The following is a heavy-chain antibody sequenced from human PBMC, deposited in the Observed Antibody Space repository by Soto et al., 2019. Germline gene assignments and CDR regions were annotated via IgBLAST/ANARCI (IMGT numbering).Heavy chain of an antibody. CDR2: MNPGSGDT. J-gene: IGHJ5*02. CDR1: GYSFTNND. CDR3: AKNQGVELVPLATVDWFDP. D-gene: IGHD1-26*01. Sequence: ASVKVSCKASGYSFTNNDVTWVRQATGQGLEWMGWMNPGSGDTGYTQKFQGRVTMTRDISIATAYMELSSLRSDDTAVYHCAKNQGVELVPLATVDWFDPWGQGSVVTVSS. V-gene: IGHV1-8*01.